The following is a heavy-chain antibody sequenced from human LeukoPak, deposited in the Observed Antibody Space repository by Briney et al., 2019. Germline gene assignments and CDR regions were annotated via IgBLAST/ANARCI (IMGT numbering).Heavy chain of an antibody. J-gene: IGHJ5*02. CDR2: INPNSGDT. V-gene: IGHV1-2*02. Sequence: ASVKVSCKASGYTFTGYYMHWVRQAPGQGLEWMGWINPNSGDTNYAQKFQGRVTMTRDTSISTAYMELSRLRSDDTAVYYCARAMTTVTTGWFDPWGQGTLVTVSS. D-gene: IGHD4-17*01. CDR3: ARAMTTVTTGWFDP. CDR1: GYTFTGYY.